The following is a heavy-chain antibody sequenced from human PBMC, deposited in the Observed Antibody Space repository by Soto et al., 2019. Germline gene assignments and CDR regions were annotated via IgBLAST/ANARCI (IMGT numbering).Heavy chain of an antibody. J-gene: IGHJ3*02. V-gene: IGHV4-31*03. CDR1: GGSITSGGYY. D-gene: IGHD2-15*01. CDR3: AKGRHCSGGICYGDAFDI. Sequence: PSETLSLTCTVSGGSITSGGYYWSWIRQHPGEGPEWIGYIYYSGNTYYNPSLKSRIAISVDTPKNQFSLKLNSLTAADTAVYYCAKGRHCSGGICYGDAFDIWGQGTMVTVSS. CDR2: IYYSGNT.